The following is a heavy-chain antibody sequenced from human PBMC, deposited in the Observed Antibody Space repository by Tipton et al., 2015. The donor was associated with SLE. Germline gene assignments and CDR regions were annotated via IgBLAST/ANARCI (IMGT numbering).Heavy chain of an antibody. D-gene: IGHD5-18*01. J-gene: IGHJ4*02. Sequence: TLSLTCAVSGYSISSGYYWGWIRQPPGKGLEWIGSIYHSGSTYYNPSLKSRVTISVDTSKNQFSLKLSSVTAADTAVYYCAREDTAMADYWGQGTLVTVSS. CDR2: IYHSGST. CDR3: AREDTAMADY. V-gene: IGHV4-38-2*02. CDR1: GYSISSGYY.